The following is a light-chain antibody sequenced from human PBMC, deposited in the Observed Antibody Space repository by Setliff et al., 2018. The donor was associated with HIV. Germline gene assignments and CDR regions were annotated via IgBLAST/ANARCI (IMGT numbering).Light chain of an antibody. CDR2: DVS. CDR1: SSDVGGYNY. V-gene: IGLV2-14*01. J-gene: IGLJ1*01. CDR3: SSYTSSSTYV. Sequence: QSALAQPASVSGSPGQSITISCTGTSSDVGGYNYVSWYQQHPGKAPKLMISDVSKRPSGVSSRFSGSKSGNTASLTISGLQTEDEADYYCSSYTSSSTYVFGTGPRSPS.